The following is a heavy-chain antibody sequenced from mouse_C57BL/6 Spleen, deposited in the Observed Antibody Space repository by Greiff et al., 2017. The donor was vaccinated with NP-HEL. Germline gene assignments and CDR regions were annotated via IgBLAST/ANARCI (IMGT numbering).Heavy chain of an antibody. CDR1: GFTFTDYY. CDR2: IRNKANGYTT. D-gene: IGHD2-3*01. Sequence: EVQLVESGGGLVQPGGSLSLSCAASGFTFTDYYMSWVRQPPGKALEWLGFIRNKANGYTTEYSASAKGRFTISRDNSQSILYLQMNALRAEDSATYYCARSRYDGPAWFAYWGQGTLVTVSA. CDR3: ARSRYDGPAWFAY. V-gene: IGHV7-3*01. J-gene: IGHJ3*01.